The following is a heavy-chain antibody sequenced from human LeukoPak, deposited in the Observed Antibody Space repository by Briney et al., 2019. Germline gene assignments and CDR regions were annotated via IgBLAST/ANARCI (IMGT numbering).Heavy chain of an antibody. D-gene: IGHD3-10*01. J-gene: IGHJ4*02. CDR1: GGTFSSYT. Sequence: SVKVSCKASGGTFSSYTISWVRQAPGQGLEWMGRIIPILGIANYAQKFQGRVTITADKSTSTAYMELSSLRSEDTAVYYCASAYGSEPYDYWGQGTLVTVSS. CDR2: IIPILGIA. V-gene: IGHV1-69*02. CDR3: ASAYGSEPYDY.